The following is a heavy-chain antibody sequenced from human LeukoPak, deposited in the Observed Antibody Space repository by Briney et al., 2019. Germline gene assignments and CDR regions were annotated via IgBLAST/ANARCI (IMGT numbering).Heavy chain of an antibody. CDR2: ISSSSSYI. CDR1: GFTFSSYS. V-gene: IGHV3-21*01. Sequence: PGGSLRLSCAASGFTFSSYSMNWVRQAPGKGLEWVSSISSSSSYIYYADSVKGRFTISRDNAKNSLYLQMNSLRAEDTAVYYCAKDLGRNNGILPGYYNVKPRIMDVWGKGTTVTISS. CDR3: AKDLGRNNGILPGYYNVKPRIMDV. D-gene: IGHD3-9*01. J-gene: IGHJ6*03.